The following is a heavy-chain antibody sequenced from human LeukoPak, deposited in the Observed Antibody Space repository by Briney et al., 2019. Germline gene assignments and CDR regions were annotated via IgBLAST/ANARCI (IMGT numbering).Heavy chain of an antibody. J-gene: IGHJ4*02. D-gene: IGHD6-13*01. CDR1: GGSTSSSSYY. CDR2: IYYSGST. V-gene: IGHV4-39*01. CDR3: ARHGSSSWYINLILYYFDY. Sequence: PSETLSLTCTVSGGSTSSSSYYWGWIRQPPGKGLEWIGSIYYSGSTYYNPSLKSRVTISVDTSKNQFSLKLSSVTAADTAVYYCARHGSSSWYINLILYYFDYWGQGTLVTVSS.